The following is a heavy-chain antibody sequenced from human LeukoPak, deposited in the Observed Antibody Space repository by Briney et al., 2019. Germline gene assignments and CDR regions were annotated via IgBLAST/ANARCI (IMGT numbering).Heavy chain of an antibody. CDR1: GFTFSSYA. J-gene: IGHJ6*02. D-gene: IGHD2-15*01. V-gene: IGHV3-30-3*01. CDR3: ARESGPGYCSGGSCYTYGMDV. Sequence: PGRSLRLSCAASGFTFSSYAMHWVRQAPGKGLEWVAVISYDGGNKYYADSVKGRFTISRDNSKNTLYLQMNSLRAEGTAVYYCARESGPGYCSGGSCYTYGMDVWGQGTTVTVSS. CDR2: ISYDGGNK.